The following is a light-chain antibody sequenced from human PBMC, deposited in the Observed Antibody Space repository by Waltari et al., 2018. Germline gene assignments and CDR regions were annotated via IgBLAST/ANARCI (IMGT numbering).Light chain of an antibody. CDR2: DAS. J-gene: IGKJ4*01. V-gene: IGKV1-33*01. Sequence: DIQMTQSPSSLSASVGDRVTITCQASQDISNYLNWYQQKQGKAPKLLIYDASNLETGVPSRFSGSVSGTDFTFTISSLQPEDIATYYCQQYDNLPYFGGGTKVEIK. CDR1: QDISNY. CDR3: QQYDNLPY.